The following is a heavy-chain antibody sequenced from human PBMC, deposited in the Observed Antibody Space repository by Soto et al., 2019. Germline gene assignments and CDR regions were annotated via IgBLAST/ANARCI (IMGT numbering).Heavy chain of an antibody. CDR1: GYSFTSYW. D-gene: IGHD3-22*01. V-gene: IGHV5-10-1*01. CDR3: ARQESYYYDSSGYHCPI. CDR2: IDPSDSYT. Sequence: LGASLKITCNGSGYSFTSYWFSWVHQLPGKGLEWMGRIDPSDSYTNYSPSFQGHVTISADKSISTAYLQWSSLKASDTAMYYCARQESYYYDSSGYHCPIWGQGTMGTVSS. J-gene: IGHJ3*02.